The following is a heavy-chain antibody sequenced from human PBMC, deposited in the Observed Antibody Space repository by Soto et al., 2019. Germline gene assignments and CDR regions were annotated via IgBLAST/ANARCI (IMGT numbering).Heavy chain of an antibody. CDR2: ISGYNGDT. J-gene: IGHJ4*02. V-gene: IGHV1-18*01. CDR3: ARDWVGDLAY. D-gene: IGHD4-17*01. CDR1: GYTFTSYG. Sequence: QVQLVQSGGEVKQPGASVKVSCKTSGYTFTSYGISWVRQAPGQGLEWMGWISGYNGDTKYVQKFQGRVTLTTDTSTNTAYMEVRSLRSDDTAVYYCARDWVGDLAYWGQETLVNVSS.